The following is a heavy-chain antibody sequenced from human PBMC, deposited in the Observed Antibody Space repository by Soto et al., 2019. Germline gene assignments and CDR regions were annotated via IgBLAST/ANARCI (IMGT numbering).Heavy chain of an antibody. J-gene: IGHJ5*02. CDR1: GGSISSYY. V-gene: IGHV4-59*01. D-gene: IGHD3-3*01. CDR3: ARVPRRITIFGVVPREVWFDP. Sequence: LPETLSLTCTVSGGSISSYYWSWIRQPPGKGLEWIGYIYYSGSTNYNPSLKSRVTISVDTSKNQFSLKLSSVTAADTAVYYCARVPRRITIFGVVPREVWFDPWGQGTLVTVSS. CDR2: IYYSGST.